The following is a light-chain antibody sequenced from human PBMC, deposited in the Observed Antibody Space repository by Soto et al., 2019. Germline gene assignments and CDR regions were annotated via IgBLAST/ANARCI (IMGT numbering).Light chain of an antibody. V-gene: IGKV3-15*01. Sequence: EIVMTQSPATLSVSPGERATLSCRASQNINSNLAWYQQKPGQAARLLIYGASTRATDIPARFSGSGSGTEFTLTISSLQSEDFALYYCQQYNNWPPYTFGQGTQLEIK. J-gene: IGKJ2*01. CDR2: GAS. CDR1: QNINSN. CDR3: QQYNNWPPYT.